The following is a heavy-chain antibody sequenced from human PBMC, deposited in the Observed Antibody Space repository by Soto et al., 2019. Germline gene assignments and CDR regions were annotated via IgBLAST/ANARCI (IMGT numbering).Heavy chain of an antibody. D-gene: IGHD6-13*01. V-gene: IGHV1-18*01. CDR2: ISAYNGKT. Sequence: QVQLAQSGAEVKKPGASVKVSCKASGYTFTSYGISWVRQAPGQGLEWMGWISAYNGKTNYAQKLQGRVTMTTDTSASTAYMELRSLGSDDTAVYYWARVIAAAADCDYWGQGTLVTVSS. J-gene: IGHJ4*02. CDR1: GYTFTSYG. CDR3: ARVIAAAADCDY.